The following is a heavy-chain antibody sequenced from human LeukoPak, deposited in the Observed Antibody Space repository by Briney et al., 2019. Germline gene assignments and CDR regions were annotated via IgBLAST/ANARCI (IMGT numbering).Heavy chain of an antibody. CDR3: TRVGYIDEGIDY. V-gene: IGHV3-74*01. Sequence: PGGSVRLSCAASGVTFSDNWIHWVRQAPGKGLVWVSHINADEDRAAYADSVKGRFTISRDNAKNSLYLQMNSLRAEDTAIYYCTRVGYIDEGIDYWGQGTLVTVSS. CDR1: GVTFSDNW. J-gene: IGHJ4*02. CDR2: INADEDRA. D-gene: IGHD5-24*01.